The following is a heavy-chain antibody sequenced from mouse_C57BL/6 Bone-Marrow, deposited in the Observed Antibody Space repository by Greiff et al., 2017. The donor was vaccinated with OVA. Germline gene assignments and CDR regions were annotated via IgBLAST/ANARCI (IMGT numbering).Heavy chain of an antibody. CDR1: GYTFTSYW. V-gene: IGHV1-64*01. Sequence: QVQLQQPGAELVKPGASVKLSCKASGYTFTSYWMHWVKQRPGQGLEWIGMIHPNSGSTNYNEKFKSKATLTVDKSSSTAYMQLSILSSEDSAVYYCARWDSNYAWFAYWGQGTLVTVSA. CDR2: IHPNSGST. J-gene: IGHJ3*01. CDR3: ARWDSNYAWFAY. D-gene: IGHD2-5*01.